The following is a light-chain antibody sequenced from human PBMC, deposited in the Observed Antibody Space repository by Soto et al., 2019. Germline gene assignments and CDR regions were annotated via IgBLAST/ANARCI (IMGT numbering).Light chain of an antibody. V-gene: IGLV1-40*01. CDR2: GNN. CDR1: SSNIGAGYD. J-gene: IGLJ3*02. Sequence: QSVLTQPPSVSGAPGQRVTISCSGSSSNIGAGYDVHWYQQLPGTAPKLLIYGNNSRPSGVPDRFSGSKSGTSASLAITGLQAEDEADYYCQSYDSSLRVLFGGGTKVTVL. CDR3: QSYDSSLRVL.